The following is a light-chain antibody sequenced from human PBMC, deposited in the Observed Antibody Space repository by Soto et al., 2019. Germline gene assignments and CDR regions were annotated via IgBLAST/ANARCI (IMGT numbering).Light chain of an antibody. CDR3: SSYTSSSLYV. CDR1: SSDVGGYNY. J-gene: IGLJ1*01. V-gene: IGLV2-14*01. CDR2: EVS. Sequence: QSALTQPASVSGSPGQTITISCTGTSSDVGGYNYVSWYQQHPGKAPKRMIYEVSNRPSGVSNRFSGSKSGNTASLTISRLQAEDEADYYCSSYTSSSLYVFGTGTKLTVL.